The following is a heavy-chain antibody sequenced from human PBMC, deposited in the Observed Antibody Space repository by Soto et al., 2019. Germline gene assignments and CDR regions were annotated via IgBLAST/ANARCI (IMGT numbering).Heavy chain of an antibody. CDR2: ISGSGGST. CDR1: GFTFSSYA. V-gene: IGHV3-23*01. Sequence: EVQLLESGGGLVQPGGSLRLSCAASGFTFSSYAMSWVRRAPGKGLEWVSAISGSGGSTYYADSVKGRFTISRDNSKNTLYLQMNSLRAEDTAVYYCAKDLETEERITIFGVPMGYYFDYWGQGTLVTVSS. J-gene: IGHJ4*02. CDR3: AKDLETEERITIFGVPMGYYFDY. D-gene: IGHD3-3*01.